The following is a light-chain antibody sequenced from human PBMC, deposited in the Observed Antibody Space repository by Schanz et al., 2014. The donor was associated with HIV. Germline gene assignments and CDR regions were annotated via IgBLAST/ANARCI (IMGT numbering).Light chain of an antibody. J-gene: IGLJ2*01. Sequence: QSALTQPPSASGSPGQSVTISCTGTSSDVGGYNYVSWYQQHPGKAPKIMIYEVSKRPSGVPDRFSGSKSGNTASLTVSGLQAEDEADYYCSSYAGSNKLVFGGGTKLTV. V-gene: IGLV2-8*01. CDR2: EVS. CDR1: SSDVGGYNY. CDR3: SSYAGSNKLV.